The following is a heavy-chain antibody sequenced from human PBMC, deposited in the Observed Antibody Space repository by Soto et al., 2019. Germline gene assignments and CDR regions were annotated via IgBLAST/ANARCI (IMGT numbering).Heavy chain of an antibody. J-gene: IGHJ3*01. CDR2: LYDLDGS. CDR3: AAWHEREHAYDV. D-gene: IGHD1-1*01. CDR1: GFTISGKKY. V-gene: IGHV3-53*01. Sequence: GGSLRLSCAAFGFTISGKKYVAWVRQAPGKGLEWVSALYDLDGSFYAASVKGRFTTSSDSSKTTVYLQMNDLRPDDTAVYYCAAWHEREHAYDVWGQGTTVTVSS.